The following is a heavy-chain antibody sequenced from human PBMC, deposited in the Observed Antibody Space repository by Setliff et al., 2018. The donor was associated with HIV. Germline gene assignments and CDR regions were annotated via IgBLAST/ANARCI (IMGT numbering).Heavy chain of an antibody. CDR2: ISGYNGNT. J-gene: IGHJ6*03. Sequence: ASVKVSCKASGYTFINFGITWVRQAPGQGLEWVGYISGYNGNTKYAQNVQGRVTMTTDTSTSSAYMELRSLRYDDTAAYYCARDPRSGYDSDTAMVTVYYYYVDVWGKGTTVTVSS. CDR3: ARDPRSGYDSDTAMVTVYYYYVDV. CDR1: GYTFINFG. D-gene: IGHD5-18*01. V-gene: IGHV1-18*04.